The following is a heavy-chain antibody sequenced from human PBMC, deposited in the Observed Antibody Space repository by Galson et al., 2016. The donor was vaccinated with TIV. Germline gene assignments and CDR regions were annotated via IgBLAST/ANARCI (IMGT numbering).Heavy chain of an antibody. J-gene: IGHJ6*02. Sequence: SVKVSCKASGYTFKNYGISWVRQAPGQGLEWMGWISAYSGNTKYAQKVQGRVTMTTDTSTTTAYMELRNLRSDDTAVYYCARYVVGATIRHDYKYGMDVWAQGTLVTVSS. CDR2: ISAYSGNT. CDR1: GYTFKNYG. D-gene: IGHD2-21*01. V-gene: IGHV1-18*01. CDR3: ARYVVGATIRHDYKYGMDV.